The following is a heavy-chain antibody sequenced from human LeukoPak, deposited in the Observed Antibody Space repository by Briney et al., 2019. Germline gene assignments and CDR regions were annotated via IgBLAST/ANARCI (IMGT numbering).Heavy chain of an antibody. V-gene: IGHV4-30-4*01. D-gene: IGHD6-19*01. CDR1: GGSISSGDYY. Sequence: SETLSLTCTVSGGSISSGDYYWSWIRQPPGKGLEWIGYIYYSGSTYYNPSLKSRVTISVDTSKNRFSLKLSSVTAADTAVYYCARDPSSGGNAFDIWGQGTMVTVSS. CDR2: IYYSGST. J-gene: IGHJ3*02. CDR3: ARDPSSGGNAFDI.